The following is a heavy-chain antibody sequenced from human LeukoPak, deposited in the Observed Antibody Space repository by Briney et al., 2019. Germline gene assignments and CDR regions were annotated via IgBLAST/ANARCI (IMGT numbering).Heavy chain of an antibody. CDR3: ARGRVGATKVDY. CDR1: GYTFTSYG. Sequence: ASVKVSCKASGYTFTSYGISWVRQAPGQGLEWLGWISVYNGHTNYAQKLQGRVTMTTDTSTTTAYMELRTLRSDDTAVYYCARGRVGATKVDYWGQGTLVTVSS. J-gene: IGHJ4*02. CDR2: ISVYNGHT. V-gene: IGHV1-18*01. D-gene: IGHD1-26*01.